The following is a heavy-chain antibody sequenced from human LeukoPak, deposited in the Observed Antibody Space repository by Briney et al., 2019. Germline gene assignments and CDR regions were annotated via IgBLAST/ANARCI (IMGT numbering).Heavy chain of an antibody. D-gene: IGHD3-10*01. Sequence: GESLEISCKASGYSFTNYWLGWVRQMPGKGLEWMGIIYPDDSDTRYSPSLQGQVAISVDKSISTAYLQWSSLKASDTAMYYCASRLWFGEFADAFNIWGQGTMVTVSS. CDR2: IYPDDSDT. J-gene: IGHJ3*02. CDR3: ASRLWFGEFADAFNI. CDR1: GYSFTNYW. V-gene: IGHV5-51*01.